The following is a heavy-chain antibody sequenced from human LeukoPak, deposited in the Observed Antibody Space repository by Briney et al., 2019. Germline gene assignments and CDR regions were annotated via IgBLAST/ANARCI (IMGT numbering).Heavy chain of an antibody. J-gene: IGHJ4*02. CDR3: AMGVGATNTLDY. D-gene: IGHD1-26*01. Sequence: SETLSLTCAVYGGSFSGYYWSWIRQPPGKGLEWIGEINHSGSTNYNPSLKSRVTISVDTSKNQFSLKLSSVTAADTAVYYCAMGVGATNTLDYWGQGTLVTVSS. CDR2: INHSGST. CDR1: GGSFSGYY. V-gene: IGHV4-34*01.